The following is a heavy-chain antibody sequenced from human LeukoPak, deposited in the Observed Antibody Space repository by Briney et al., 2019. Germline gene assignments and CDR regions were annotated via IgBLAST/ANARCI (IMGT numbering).Heavy chain of an antibody. V-gene: IGHV3-7*03. CDR3: AKDWTGTKPFDL. CDR2: IKQDGSEK. Sequence: GGSLRLSCAASGFTFSSYWMSWVRQAPGKGLEWVANIKQDGSEKYYVDSVKGRFTISRDNSKNTLDLQMNSLRAEDTAVYYCAKDWTGTKPFDLWGRGTRVTVSS. D-gene: IGHD3/OR15-3a*01. CDR1: GFTFSSYW. J-gene: IGHJ2*01.